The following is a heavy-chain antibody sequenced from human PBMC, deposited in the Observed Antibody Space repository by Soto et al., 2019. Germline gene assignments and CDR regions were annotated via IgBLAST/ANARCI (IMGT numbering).Heavy chain of an antibody. CDR3: ARYIAARGTRGWFDP. CDR2: MNPNSGNT. J-gene: IGHJ5*02. Sequence: QVQLVQSGAEVKKPGASVKVSCKASGYTFTSYDINWVRQATGQGLEWMGWMNPNSGNTGYAQKFQGGVTMTRNTSISTAYMERSSLRSEDTAVYYCARYIAARGTRGWFDPWGQGTLVTVSS. V-gene: IGHV1-8*01. D-gene: IGHD6-6*01. CDR1: GYTFTSYD.